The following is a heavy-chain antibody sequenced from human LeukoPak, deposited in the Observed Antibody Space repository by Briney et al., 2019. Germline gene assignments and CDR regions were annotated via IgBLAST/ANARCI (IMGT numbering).Heavy chain of an antibody. D-gene: IGHD3-22*01. CDR2: IIPIFGTA. J-gene: IGHJ3*02. CDR3: ARGRWLSTSGAFDI. Sequence: SVKVSCKASGGTFSSYAISWVRQAPGQGLEWMGGIIPIFGTANYAQKFQGRVTITADESTSTAYMELSSLRSEDTAVYYCARGRWLSTSGAFDIWGQGTMVTVSS. CDR1: GGTFSSYA. V-gene: IGHV1-69*13.